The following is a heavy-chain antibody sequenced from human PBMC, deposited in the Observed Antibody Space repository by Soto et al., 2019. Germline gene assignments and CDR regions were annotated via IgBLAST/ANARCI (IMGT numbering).Heavy chain of an antibody. Sequence: EVQLLESGGDLVQRGGSLRLSCAASGFTFSGYGMSWVRQAPGKGLEWVSSITSSGSTTYYVDSVKGRFTISRDNAKNTMYLQMHSLTVEDTAVYYCAKEQGRVAAALDYGGQGNQVTVAS. D-gene: IGHD6-13*01. V-gene: IGHV3-23*01. CDR3: AKEQGRVAAALDY. J-gene: IGHJ4*02. CDR1: GFTFSGYG. CDR2: ITSSGSTT.